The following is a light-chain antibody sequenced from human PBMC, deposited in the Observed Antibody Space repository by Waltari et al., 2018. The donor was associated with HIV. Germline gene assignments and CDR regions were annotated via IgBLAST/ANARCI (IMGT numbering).Light chain of an antibody. CDR1: ESVSFLGINL. CDR2: QAS. CDR3: LQSKNVPT. V-gene: IGKV3-11*01. Sequence: LLTQSPPSLAVSPAQRSTIPRRASESVSFLGINLIHWYQQKPGQPPKLLIYQASNKDTGVPARFSGSGSGTHFTLTINPVEANDTANYYCLQSKNVPTFGQGTKLEIK. J-gene: IGKJ2*01.